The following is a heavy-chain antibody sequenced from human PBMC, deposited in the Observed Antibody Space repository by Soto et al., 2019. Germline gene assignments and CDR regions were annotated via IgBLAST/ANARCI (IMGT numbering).Heavy chain of an antibody. CDR1: GGSISSYY. CDR2: IYYSGST. V-gene: IGHV4-59*01. Sequence: NPSETLSLTCTVSGGSISSYYWSWIRQPPGKGLEWIGYIYYSGSTNYNPSLKSRVTISVDTSKNQFSLKLSSVTAADTAVYYCARGRDIVVVVAATGAFDIWGQGTMVTVSS. CDR3: ARGRDIVVVVAATGAFDI. D-gene: IGHD2-15*01. J-gene: IGHJ3*02.